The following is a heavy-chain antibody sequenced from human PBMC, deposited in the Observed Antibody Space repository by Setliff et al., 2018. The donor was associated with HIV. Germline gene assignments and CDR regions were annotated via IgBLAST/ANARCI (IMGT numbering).Heavy chain of an antibody. CDR2: MNPNSSNT. Sequence: ASVKVSCKASGYTFTSYDINWVRQATGQGLGWMGWMNPNSSNTGYAQKFQGIVTITRNTSISTAYIELSSLTSEDTAVYYYARGLRFVEWLSRDNWLDPWGQGTLVTVSS. D-gene: IGHD3-3*01. CDR1: GYTFTSYD. V-gene: IGHV1-8*03. J-gene: IGHJ5*02. CDR3: ARGLRFVEWLSRDNWLDP.